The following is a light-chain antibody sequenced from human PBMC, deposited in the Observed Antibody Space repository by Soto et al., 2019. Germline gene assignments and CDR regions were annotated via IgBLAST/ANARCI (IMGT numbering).Light chain of an antibody. CDR1: QDIRNG. CDR3: LQDYNYLWT. CDR2: AAS. J-gene: IGKJ1*01. Sequence: ALQVTQSPSSLSASVGDRVTITCRASQDIRNGLGWYQQKPGKAPNLLIYAASTLQSGVPSRFSGSGFGTDFTLTISSLQPEDFGTYYCLQDYNYLWTFGQGTKVEIK. V-gene: IGKV1-6*01.